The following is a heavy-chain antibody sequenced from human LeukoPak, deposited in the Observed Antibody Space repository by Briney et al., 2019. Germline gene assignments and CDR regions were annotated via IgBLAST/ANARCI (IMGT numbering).Heavy chain of an antibody. V-gene: IGHV3-53*01. CDR3: ARGENYYDSSGSFDY. J-gene: IGHJ4*02. D-gene: IGHD3-22*01. CDR2: IYSGGST. Sequence: PGGSLRLSCAASGFTFSSYGMHWVRQAPGKGLEWVSVIYSGGSTYYADSVKGRFTISRDNSKNTLYLQMNSLRAEDTAVYYCARGENYYDSSGSFDYWGQGTLVTVSS. CDR1: GFTFSSYG.